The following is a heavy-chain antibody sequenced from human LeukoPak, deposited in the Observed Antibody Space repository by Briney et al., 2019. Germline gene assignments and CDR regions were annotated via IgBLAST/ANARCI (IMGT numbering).Heavy chain of an antibody. CDR1: GGSFSGYY. Sequence: SETLSLTCAVYGGSFSGYYWSWIRQPPGKGLEWIGEINHSGSTNYNPSLKSRVTISVDTSKNQFSLKLSSVTAADTAVYYCARDRGRVEPAAIGYWGQGTLVTVSS. J-gene: IGHJ4*02. D-gene: IGHD2-2*01. V-gene: IGHV4-34*01. CDR2: INHSGST. CDR3: ARDRGRVEPAAIGY.